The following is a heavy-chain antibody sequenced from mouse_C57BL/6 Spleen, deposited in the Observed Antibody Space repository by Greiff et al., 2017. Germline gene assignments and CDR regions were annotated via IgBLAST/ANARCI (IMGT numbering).Heavy chain of an antibody. J-gene: IGHJ2*01. Sequence: QVTLKVSGAELVRPGTSVKVSCKASGYAFTNYLIEWVKQRPGQGLEWIGVINPGSGGTNYNEKFKGKATLTAYKSSSTSYMQLSSLTSEDSAVYFCSRSGYDYDNFFDYWGQGTTLTVSS. D-gene: IGHD2-4*01. V-gene: IGHV1-54*01. CDR1: GYAFTNYL. CDR2: INPGSGGT. CDR3: SRSGYDYDNFFDY.